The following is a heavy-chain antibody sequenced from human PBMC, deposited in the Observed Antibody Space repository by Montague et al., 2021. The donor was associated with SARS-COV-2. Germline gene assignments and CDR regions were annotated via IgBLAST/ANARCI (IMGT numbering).Heavy chain of an antibody. CDR2: IYYRGST. J-gene: IGHJ5*02. V-gene: IGHV4-59*01. Sequence: SETLSLTCTVSGGSMTSFYWSWIRQPPGKGLECLGYIYYRGSTNYNPSLKSRITISVDTSKNQFSLNLSSVTAADTAVYYCARESSDNWFYTWGQGTLVTVSS. CDR1: GGSMTSFY. D-gene: IGHD1-26*01. CDR3: ARESSDNWFYT.